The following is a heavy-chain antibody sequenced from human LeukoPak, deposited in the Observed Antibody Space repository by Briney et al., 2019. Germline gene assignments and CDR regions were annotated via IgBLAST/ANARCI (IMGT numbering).Heavy chain of an antibody. CDR3: ARARPGGYSSSLLYWYFDL. Sequence: PSETLTLTCAVSGGSFSGYYWSWIRQPPGKGLQWIGDINHSGSTNRNPSLKSRITISVDTSKNQFSLNLDTLTAADTAVYYCARARPGGYSSSLLYWYFDLWGRGALVTVSS. V-gene: IGHV4-34*01. CDR2: INHSGST. J-gene: IGHJ2*01. D-gene: IGHD6-6*01. CDR1: GGSFSGYY.